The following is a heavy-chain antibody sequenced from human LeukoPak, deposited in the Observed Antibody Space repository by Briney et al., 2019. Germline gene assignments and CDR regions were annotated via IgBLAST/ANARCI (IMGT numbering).Heavy chain of an antibody. Sequence: GRSLRLSCAASGFTFSSYSMNWVRQAPGKGLEWVSSISSSSSYIYYADSVKGRFTISRDNAKNSLYLQMNSLRAEDTAVYYCARDQPIAVAGYFDYWGQGTLVTVSS. J-gene: IGHJ4*02. CDR2: ISSSSSYI. CDR3: ARDQPIAVAGYFDY. CDR1: GFTFSSYS. D-gene: IGHD6-19*01. V-gene: IGHV3-21*01.